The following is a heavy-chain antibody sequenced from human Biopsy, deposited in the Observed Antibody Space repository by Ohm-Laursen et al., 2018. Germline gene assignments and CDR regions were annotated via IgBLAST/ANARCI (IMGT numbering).Heavy chain of an antibody. J-gene: IGHJ5*01. V-gene: IGHV3-23*01. D-gene: IGHD1-14*01. CDR1: GFTFHTYA. CDR3: VKQWGGYNFDS. Sequence: PRLSCPASGFTFHTYAMNWVRQAPGKGLGWVAHIDVSDYNTYHADSVRGRFTISRDNSKQMVHLEINRLTADDTAVYYCVKQWGGYNFDSWGQGTLVTVSS. CDR2: IDVSDYNT.